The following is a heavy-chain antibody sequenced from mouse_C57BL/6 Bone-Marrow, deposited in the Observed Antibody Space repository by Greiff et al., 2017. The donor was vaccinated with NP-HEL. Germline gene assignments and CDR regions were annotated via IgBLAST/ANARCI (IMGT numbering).Heavy chain of an antibody. Sequence: EVKLMESGGGLVQPGGSLKLSCAASGFTFSDYYMYWVRQTPEKRLEWVAYISNGGGSTYYPDTVKGRFTISRDNAKNTLYLQMSRLKSEDTAMYYCARQTLITTVVEYWYFDVWGTGTTVTVAS. CDR1: GFTFSDYY. CDR3: ARQTLITTVVEYWYFDV. J-gene: IGHJ1*03. D-gene: IGHD1-1*01. V-gene: IGHV5-12*01. CDR2: ISNGGGST.